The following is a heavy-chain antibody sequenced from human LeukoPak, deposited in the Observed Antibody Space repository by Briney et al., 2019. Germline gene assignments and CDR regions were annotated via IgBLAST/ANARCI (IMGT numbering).Heavy chain of an antibody. CDR2: IIPIFGTA. D-gene: IGHD6-19*01. CDR3: ARFEYSSGWYLAAEYFQH. CDR1: GGTFSSYA. Sequence: SVKVSCKASGGTFSSYAISWVRQAPGQGLEWMGRIIPIFGTANYAQKFQGRVTITADKSTSTAYMELSSLRSEGTAVYYCARFEYSSGWYLAAEYFQHWGQGTLVTVSS. J-gene: IGHJ1*01. V-gene: IGHV1-69*06.